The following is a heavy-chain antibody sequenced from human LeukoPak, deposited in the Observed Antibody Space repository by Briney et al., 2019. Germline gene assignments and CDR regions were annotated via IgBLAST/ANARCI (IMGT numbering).Heavy chain of an antibody. CDR1: GFTVTHYA. V-gene: IGHV3-64D*06. CDR3: YCRDDLPA. D-gene: IGHD5-24*01. Sequence: GRSLRLSCSASGFTVTHYAMHWVRQAPGKGLEYVSAVDANGRTTYYADSVKGRFTISGDDSKNTLYLHMSSLRPEDTAIYYCYCRDDLPAWGQGTLVTISS. J-gene: IGHJ5*02. CDR2: VDANGRTT.